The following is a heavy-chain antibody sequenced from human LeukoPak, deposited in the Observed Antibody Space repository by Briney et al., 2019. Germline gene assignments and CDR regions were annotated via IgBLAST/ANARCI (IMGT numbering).Heavy chain of an antibody. J-gene: IGHJ5*02. CDR1: GYTFTSYY. V-gene: IGHV1-46*01. D-gene: IGHD4-17*01. Sequence: ASVKVSCKASGYTFTSYYMHWVRQAPGQGLEWMGIINPSGGSTSYAQKFQGRVTMTRDTSTSTVYMELSSLRSEDTAVYYCARDRYYGDYVGWFDPWGQGTLVTVSS. CDR2: INPSGGST. CDR3: ARDRYYGDYVGWFDP.